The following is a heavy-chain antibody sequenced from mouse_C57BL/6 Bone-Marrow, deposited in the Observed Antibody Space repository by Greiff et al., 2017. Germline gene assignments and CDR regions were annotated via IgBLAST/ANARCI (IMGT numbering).Heavy chain of an antibody. CDR3: TSTSVLDN. J-gene: IGHJ2*01. CDR2: IDPEDGDT. D-gene: IGHD1-1*01. CDR1: GFNIKDYY. Sequence: VQLQQSGAELVRPGASVKLSCTASGFNIKDYYMHWVKQRPEQGLEWIGRIDPEDGDTEYTPKFQGKATMTADTSSNTAYLQLSSLTSEDTAFYYCTSTSVLDNWGQGTTLTVSS. V-gene: IGHV14-1*01.